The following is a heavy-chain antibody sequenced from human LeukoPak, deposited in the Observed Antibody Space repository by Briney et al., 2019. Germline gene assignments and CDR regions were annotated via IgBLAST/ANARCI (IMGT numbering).Heavy chain of an antibody. V-gene: IGHV3-30-3*01. CDR1: GFTFSSYA. D-gene: IGHD3-3*01. J-gene: IGHJ6*02. Sequence: GGSLRLSCAASGFTFSSYAMHWVRQAPGKGLEWEAVISYDGSNKYYADSVKGRFTISRDNSKNTLYLQMNSLRAEDTAVYYCARGAWSGYYTPNYYYYGMDVWGQGTTVTVSS. CDR3: ARGAWSGYYTPNYYYYGMDV. CDR2: ISYDGSNK.